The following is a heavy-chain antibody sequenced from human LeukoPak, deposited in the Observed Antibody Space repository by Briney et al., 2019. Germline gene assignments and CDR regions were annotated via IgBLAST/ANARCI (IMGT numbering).Heavy chain of an antibody. J-gene: IGHJ3*02. CDR2: IYDRGST. V-gene: IGHV4-59*01. CDR1: GDSISSYY. CDR3: ARPHCGGDCYSRSYYAFDI. D-gene: IGHD2-21*01. Sequence: SETLSLTRTVSGDSISSYYWSWIRQPPGKGLEWIGYIYDRGSTNYNPSLKSRVTISVDTSKNQFSLKLSSVTAADTAVYYCARPHCGGDCYSRSYYAFDIWGQGTMVTVSA.